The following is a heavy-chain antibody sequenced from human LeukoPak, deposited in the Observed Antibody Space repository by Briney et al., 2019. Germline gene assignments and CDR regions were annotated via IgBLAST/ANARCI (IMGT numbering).Heavy chain of an antibody. CDR2: IYYSGST. CDR3: ARAPLLGIFGLDP. D-gene: IGHD3-3*01. J-gene: IGHJ5*02. CDR1: GGAISSYY. Sequence: SETLSLTCTISGGAISSYYWSWIRQPPGKGLEWIGYIYYSGSTNYNPSLKSRVTISVDTSKNQFSLKLSSVTAADTAVYYCARAPLLGIFGLDPWGQGTLVTVSS. V-gene: IGHV4-59*01.